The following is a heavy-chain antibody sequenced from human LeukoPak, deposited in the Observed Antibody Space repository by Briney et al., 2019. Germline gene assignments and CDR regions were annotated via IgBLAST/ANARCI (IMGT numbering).Heavy chain of an antibody. CDR2: INPNSGGT. CDR1: GYTFTGYY. D-gene: IGHD6-6*01. CDR3: ARDSSSSDFDY. Sequence: ASVKVSRKASGYTFTGYYMHWVRQAPGQGPEWMGRINPNSGGTNYAQRFQGRVTMTRDTSISTAYLELSRLRSDDTAVYYCARDSSSSDFDYWGQGTLVTVSS. J-gene: IGHJ4*02. V-gene: IGHV1-2*06.